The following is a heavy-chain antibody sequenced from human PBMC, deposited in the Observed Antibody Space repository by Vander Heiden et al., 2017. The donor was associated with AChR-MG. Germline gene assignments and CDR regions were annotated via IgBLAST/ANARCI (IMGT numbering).Heavy chain of an antibody. V-gene: IGHV3-48*01. CDR2: ISIGSSTI. D-gene: IGHD1-1*01. CDR3: ARDNGGNADY. CDR1: GFTFSSYS. J-gene: IGHJ4*02. Sequence: EVQLVDSGGGLVQPGGSLRLACAASGFTFSSYSMNWVRQAPGKGLEWVSYISIGSSTIYYADSVKGRFTISRDNVKNSLYLQMNSLRAEDTAVYYCARDNGGNADYWGQGTLVTVSS.